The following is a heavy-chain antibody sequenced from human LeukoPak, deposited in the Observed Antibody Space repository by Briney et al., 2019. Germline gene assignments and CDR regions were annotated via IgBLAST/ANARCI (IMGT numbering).Heavy chain of an antibody. J-gene: IGHJ6*02. Sequence: GGSLRLSCVASGFAFNTYWMAWVRHSPGKGLEWVASINHNGNVNYYVDSVKGRFTISRDNAKNSLYLQMSNLRAEDTAVYFCARGGGLDVWGQGATVTVSS. CDR2: INHNGNVN. D-gene: IGHD3-16*01. CDR3: ARGGGLDV. CDR1: GFAFNTYW. V-gene: IGHV3-7*03.